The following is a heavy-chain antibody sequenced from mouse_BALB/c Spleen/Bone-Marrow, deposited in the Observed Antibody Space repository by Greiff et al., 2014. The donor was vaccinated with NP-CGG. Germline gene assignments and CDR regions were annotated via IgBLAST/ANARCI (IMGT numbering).Heavy chain of an antibody. CDR2: ICTYYGDT. V-gene: IGHV1S137*01. Sequence: QVQLKGSGAELVGPGVSVKISCRGSGYTFTNNAIHWVKQSRSKSLEGIGIICTYYGDTTYNQKFKGKATMTVDKSSSTAYLKPARLTSEDSAIYYCARSGNVRNAMDYWGQGTSVTVSS. J-gene: IGHJ4*01. CDR1: GYTFTNNA. CDR3: ARSGNVRNAMDY. D-gene: IGHD1-1*01.